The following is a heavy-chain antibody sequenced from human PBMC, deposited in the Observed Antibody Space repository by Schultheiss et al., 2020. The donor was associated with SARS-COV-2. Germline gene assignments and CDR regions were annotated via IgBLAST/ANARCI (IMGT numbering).Heavy chain of an antibody. J-gene: IGHJ4*02. Sequence: ESLKISCAASGFPFSNYAMTWVRQAPGKGLVWLSRISPDGINTNYADSVKGRFTISRDNSKNTLYLQMNSLRAEDTAVYYCVIGPSYYFDYWGQGTLVTVSS. CDR3: VIGPSYYFDY. CDR2: ISPDGINT. V-gene: IGHV3-74*01. CDR1: GFPFSNYA.